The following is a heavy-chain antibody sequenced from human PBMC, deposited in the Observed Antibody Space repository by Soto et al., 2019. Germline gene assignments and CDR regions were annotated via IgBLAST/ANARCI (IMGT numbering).Heavy chain of an antibody. V-gene: IGHV4-34*01. CDR1: GGSFSGYY. CDR2: INHSGST. CDR3: ARGLVGAEGHYYYYYGMDV. J-gene: IGHJ6*02. D-gene: IGHD1-26*01. Sequence: PSETLSLTCAVYGGSFSGYYWGWIRQPPGKGLEWIGEINHSGSTNYNPSLKSRVTISVDTSKNQFSLKLSSVTAADTAVYYCARGLVGAEGHYYYYYGMDVWGQGTTVTVSS.